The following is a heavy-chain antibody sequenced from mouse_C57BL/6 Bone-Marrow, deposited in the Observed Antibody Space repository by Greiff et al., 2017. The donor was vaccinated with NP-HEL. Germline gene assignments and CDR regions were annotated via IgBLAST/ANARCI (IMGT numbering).Heavy chain of an antibody. J-gene: IGHJ4*01. CDR1: GYSITSDY. V-gene: IGHV3-8*01. CDR2: ISYSGST. Sequence: DVKLQESGPGLAKPSQTLSLTCSVTGYSITSDYWNWIREFPGNKLEYMGYISYSGSTYYNPSLKSRISITRDTSKNQYYLQLNSVTTEDTATYYCARSPLWLRRNYYAMDYWGQGTSVTVSS. CDR3: ARSPLWLRRNYYAMDY. D-gene: IGHD2-2*01.